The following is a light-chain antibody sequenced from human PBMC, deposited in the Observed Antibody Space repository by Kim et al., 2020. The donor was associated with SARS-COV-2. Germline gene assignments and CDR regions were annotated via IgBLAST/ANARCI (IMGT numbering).Light chain of an antibody. J-gene: IGKJ5*01. CDR2: GAS. Sequence: ATGKRPTLPCTVSQSVYNNQLAWYQQKPGQAPSLLRYGASTRATGIPERFSGSGSGTAFTLAISRLEPEDFAVYYCQQYGNTRATFGQGTRLEIK. CDR1: QSVYNNQ. CDR3: QQYGNTRAT. V-gene: IGKV3-20*01.